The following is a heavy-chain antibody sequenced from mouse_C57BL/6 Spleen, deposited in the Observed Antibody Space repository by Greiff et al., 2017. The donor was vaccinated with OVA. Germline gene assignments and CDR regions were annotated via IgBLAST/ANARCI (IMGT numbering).Heavy chain of an antibody. CDR3: TRWKAMDY. CDR1: GYTFTDYE. Sequence: QVQLKQSGAELVRPGASVTLSCKASGYTFTDYEMHWVKQTPVHGLEWIGAIDPETGGTAYNQKFKGKAILTADKSSSTAYMELRSLTSEDSAVYYCTRWKAMDYWGQGTSVTVSS. V-gene: IGHV1-15*01. J-gene: IGHJ4*01. CDR2: IDPETGGT.